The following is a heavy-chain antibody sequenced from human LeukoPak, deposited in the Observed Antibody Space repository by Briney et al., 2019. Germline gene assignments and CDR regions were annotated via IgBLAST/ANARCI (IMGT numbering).Heavy chain of an antibody. CDR2: IYYSGST. V-gene: IGHV4-28*01. J-gene: IGHJ4*02. Sequence: PSDTLSLTCAVSGYSISSSNWWGWIRQPPGKGLEWIGYIYYSGSTNYNPSLKSRVTISVDTSKNQFSLKLSSVTAADTAVYYCARTSGSYYILPPDYWGQGTLVTVSS. CDR3: ARTSGSYYILPPDY. CDR1: GYSISSSNW. D-gene: IGHD1-26*01.